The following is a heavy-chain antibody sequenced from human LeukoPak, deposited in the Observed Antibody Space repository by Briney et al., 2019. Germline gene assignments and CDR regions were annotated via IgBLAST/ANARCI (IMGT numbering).Heavy chain of an antibody. V-gene: IGHV4-34*01. CDR1: GGSFSGNY. Sequence: PSETLSLTCAVYGGSFSGNYWTLIRQTPGRGLEWIGESSPTGDITGYNPSLRGRATISVDSSKKQFSPKLTSVTAADTGVYYCARVPDFIARPCDSWGPGTLVTVSS. CDR2: SSPTGDIT. D-gene: IGHD2-21*01. J-gene: IGHJ4*02. CDR3: ARVPDFIARPCDS.